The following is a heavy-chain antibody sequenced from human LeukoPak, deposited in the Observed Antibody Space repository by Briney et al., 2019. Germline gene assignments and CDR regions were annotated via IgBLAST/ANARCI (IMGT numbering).Heavy chain of an antibody. D-gene: IGHD1-26*01. J-gene: IGHJ5*02. V-gene: IGHV4-61*01. Sequence: SETLSLTCTVSGGSISSGSYYWSWIRQPPGKGLEWIGYIYYSESTNYNPSLKSRVTISVDTSKNQFSLRLNSVTAADTAVYYCARVVGPLYNWFDPWGQGTLVTVSS. CDR2: IYYSEST. CDR1: GGSISSGSYY. CDR3: ARVVGPLYNWFDP.